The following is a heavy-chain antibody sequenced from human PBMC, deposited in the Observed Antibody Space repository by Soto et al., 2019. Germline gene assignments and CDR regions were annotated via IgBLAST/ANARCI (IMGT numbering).Heavy chain of an antibody. CDR2: ISWNGGSK. CDR3: AKGGYSYGDFYYGMEV. Sequence: AQLVESGGGLVQPDRSLRLPCAASGFTFDDYAMHWVRQAPGKGLEWVSGISWNGGSKGYADSVKGRFTISRDNSKKSLYLQINSLRGEDTALYYCAKGGYSYGDFYYGMEVWGQGNMVTVSS. V-gene: IGHV3-9*01. J-gene: IGHJ6*02. D-gene: IGHD5-18*01. CDR1: GFTFDDYA.